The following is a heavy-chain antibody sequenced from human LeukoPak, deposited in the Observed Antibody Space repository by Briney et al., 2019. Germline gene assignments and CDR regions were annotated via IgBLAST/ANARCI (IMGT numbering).Heavy chain of an antibody. Sequence: SETLSLTRTVSGGSISGYYWSWIRQPPGKGLEWIGYIYHSGSTYYNPSLKSRVTISVDRSKNQFSLKLSSVTAADTAVYYCARDAALQAFDIWGQGTMVTVSS. CDR1: GGSISGYY. J-gene: IGHJ3*02. CDR3: ARDAALQAFDI. V-gene: IGHV4-30-2*01. CDR2: IYHSGST.